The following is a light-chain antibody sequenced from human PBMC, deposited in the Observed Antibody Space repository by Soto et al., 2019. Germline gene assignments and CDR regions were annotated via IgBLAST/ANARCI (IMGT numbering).Light chain of an antibody. CDR3: QHYKGYSEA. V-gene: IGKV1-9*01. Sequence: DIQLTQSPSFLSASLGDRVTITCRASQGISSYLAWYQQEPGKAPKLLIYKASTLKSGVPSRFSRSGSGTEFSLTIRSLESDGFATGYCQHYKGYSEALGKGTKVDIK. J-gene: IGKJ1*01. CDR1: QGISSY. CDR2: KAS.